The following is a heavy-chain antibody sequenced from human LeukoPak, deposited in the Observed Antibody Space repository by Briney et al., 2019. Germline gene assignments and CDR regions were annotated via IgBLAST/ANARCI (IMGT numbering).Heavy chain of an antibody. CDR3: ARDQKSGWYDPEGYFDY. D-gene: IGHD6-19*01. Sequence: PGGSVRLSCAASGFTFSSYSMNWVRQAPGKGLEWVSSISSSSSYIYYADSVKGRFTISRDNAKNSLYLQMNSLRAEDTAVYYCARDQKSGWYDPEGYFDYWGQGTLVTVSS. CDR1: GFTFSSYS. J-gene: IGHJ4*02. V-gene: IGHV3-21*01. CDR2: ISSSSSYI.